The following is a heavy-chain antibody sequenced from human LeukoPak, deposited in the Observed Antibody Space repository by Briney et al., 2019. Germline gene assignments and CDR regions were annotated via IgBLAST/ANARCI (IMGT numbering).Heavy chain of an antibody. D-gene: IGHD3-10*01. Sequence: GGSLRLSCAASGFMFSSYGMHWVRQAPGKGLEWVAVISYDGSNKYYVDSVKGRFTISRDNSKNTLYLQTNGLRAEDTAVYYCAKGRGYYGYAADYFQDWGQGTLVTVSS. V-gene: IGHV3-30*18. J-gene: IGHJ1*01. CDR2: ISYDGSNK. CDR3: AKGRGYYGYAADYFQD. CDR1: GFMFSSYG.